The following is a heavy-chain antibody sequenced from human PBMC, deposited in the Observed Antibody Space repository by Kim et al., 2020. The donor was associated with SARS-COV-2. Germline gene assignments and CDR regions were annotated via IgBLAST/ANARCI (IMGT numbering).Heavy chain of an antibody. CDR3: ARAFYGDYRGAFDY. J-gene: IGHJ4*02. V-gene: IGHV4-31*02. Sequence: NPSLKSRVTISVDTSKNQFSLKLSSVTAADTAVYYCARAFYGDYRGAFDYWGQGTLVTVSS. D-gene: IGHD4-17*01.